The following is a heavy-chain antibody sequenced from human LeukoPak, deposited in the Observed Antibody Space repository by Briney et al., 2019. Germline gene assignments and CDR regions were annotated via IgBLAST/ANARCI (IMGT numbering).Heavy chain of an antibody. CDR1: GGSISSYY. D-gene: IGHD2-2*01. CDR2: IYTPGST. Sequence: SETLSLTCTVSGGSISSYYWSWIRQPAGKGLEWIGRIYTPGSTTYNPSLKSRVIMSLDTSKNQFSLRLSSVIAADTAVYYCARALGAAASFHLFDYWGQGTLVTVSS. J-gene: IGHJ4*02. V-gene: IGHV4-4*07. CDR3: ARALGAAASFHLFDY.